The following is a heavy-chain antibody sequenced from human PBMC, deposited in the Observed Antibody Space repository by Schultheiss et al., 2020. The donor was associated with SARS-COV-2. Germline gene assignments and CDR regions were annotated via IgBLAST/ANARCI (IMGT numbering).Heavy chain of an antibody. CDR3: ARDWDYYGSGSYYGPFFDY. J-gene: IGHJ4*02. Sequence: GGSLRLSCAASGFTFSSYGMHWVRQAPGKGLEWVAVISYDGSNKYYADSVKGRFTISRDNSKNTLYLQMNSLRAEDTAVYYCARDWDYYGSGSYYGPFFDYLGQGTLVTVSS. CDR2: ISYDGSNK. V-gene: IGHV3-30*03. CDR1: GFTFSSYG. D-gene: IGHD3-10*01.